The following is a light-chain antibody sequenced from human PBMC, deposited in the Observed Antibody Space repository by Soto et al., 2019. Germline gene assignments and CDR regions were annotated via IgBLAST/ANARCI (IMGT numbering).Light chain of an antibody. CDR2: DAS. Sequence: DLQMTQSPSTLSPSVGDRITISCRASQSIGNRLAWYQQKPGTAPKVLIYDASTLESGVPLRFSGSGSGTNFILNISSLQPDDFATYYCQHYGGLWTFGLGTKVEI. J-gene: IGKJ1*01. V-gene: IGKV1-5*01. CDR1: QSIGNR. CDR3: QHYGGLWT.